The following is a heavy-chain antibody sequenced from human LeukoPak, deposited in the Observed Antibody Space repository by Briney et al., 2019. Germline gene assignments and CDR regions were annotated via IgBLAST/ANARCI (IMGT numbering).Heavy chain of an antibody. V-gene: IGHV3-48*01. CDR1: GFTFSSYS. CDR2: ISSSSSTI. J-gene: IGHJ3*01. CDR3: ARMGNSAFDF. D-gene: IGHD4-23*01. Sequence: PGGSLRLSCAASGFTFSSYSMNWVRQAPGKGLEWVSYISSSSSTIYYADSVKGRFTISRDNSKNTLYLQMNSLRAEDTAMYYCARMGNSAFDFRGQGTMVTVSS.